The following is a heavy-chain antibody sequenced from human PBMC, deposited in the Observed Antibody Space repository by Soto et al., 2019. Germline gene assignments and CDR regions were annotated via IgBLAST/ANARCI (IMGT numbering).Heavy chain of an antibody. Sequence: ASVKVSCKASGYTFTSYAMNWVRQAPGQRLEWMGWINAGNGNTKYSQKFQGRVTITRDTSASTAYMELRSLRSDDTALYYCARRHYDSSGYYYGFDYWGQGTLVTVSS. CDR1: GYTFTSYA. D-gene: IGHD3-22*01. CDR2: INAGNGNT. CDR3: ARRHYDSSGYYYGFDY. J-gene: IGHJ4*02. V-gene: IGHV1-3*01.